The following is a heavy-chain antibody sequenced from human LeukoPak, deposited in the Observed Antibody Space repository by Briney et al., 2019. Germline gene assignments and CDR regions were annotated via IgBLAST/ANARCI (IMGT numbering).Heavy chain of an antibody. CDR1: GASISTYH. J-gene: IGHJ4*02. V-gene: IGHV4-4*07. CDR3: ARDGLYTYGYSYFDF. CDR2: IHSSGDT. D-gene: IGHD5-18*01. Sequence: SXTLSLTCTVSGASISTYHWSWIRRSAGKGLEWIGRIHSSGDTNYNPSLKSRVTMSMDTSKNHFSLRVSSVTAADTAVYYCARDGLYTYGYSYFDFWGQGSLVTVSS.